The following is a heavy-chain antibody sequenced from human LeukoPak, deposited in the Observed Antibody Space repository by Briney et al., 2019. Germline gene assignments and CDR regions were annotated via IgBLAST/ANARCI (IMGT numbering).Heavy chain of an antibody. CDR2: IIPIFGTA. Sequence: GSSVKVSCKASGGTFSSYAISWVRQAPGQGLEWMGGIIPIFGTANYAQKFQGRVTMTTDTSTSTAYMELRSLRSDDTAVYYCARDPRGITMVRGVIIAIMDYWGQGTLVTVSS. V-gene: IGHV1-69*05. J-gene: IGHJ4*02. D-gene: IGHD3-10*01. CDR3: ARDPRGITMVRGVIIAIMDY. CDR1: GGTFSSYA.